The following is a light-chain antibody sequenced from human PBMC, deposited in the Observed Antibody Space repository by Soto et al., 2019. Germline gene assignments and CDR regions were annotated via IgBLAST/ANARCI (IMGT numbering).Light chain of an antibody. J-gene: IGKJ1*01. V-gene: IGKV1-5*01. Sequence: DIQMTQSPSTLSASVGDRVTITCRASQSITTWLAWYQQKPGQAPKLLIYDASSLESGVPSRFSGGGSGTDFTLTISSLQPDDFATYYCQQYNSNSWTFGQGTKVEMK. CDR3: QQYNSNSWT. CDR1: QSITTW. CDR2: DAS.